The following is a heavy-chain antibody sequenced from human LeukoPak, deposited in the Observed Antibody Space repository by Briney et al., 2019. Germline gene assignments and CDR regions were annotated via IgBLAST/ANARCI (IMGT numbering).Heavy chain of an antibody. Sequence: GGSLRLSCAASGFAFRNYWMGWVRQAPGKGLEWVANTKPDGTAEYYADSVRGRFTTSRDNANNFLYLQMNSLRGEDTAVYYCARDGGLHTNFDYWGQGTLVTVSS. D-gene: IGHD2-15*01. CDR1: GFAFRNYW. CDR2: TKPDGTAE. J-gene: IGHJ4*02. V-gene: IGHV3-7*01. CDR3: ARDGGLHTNFDY.